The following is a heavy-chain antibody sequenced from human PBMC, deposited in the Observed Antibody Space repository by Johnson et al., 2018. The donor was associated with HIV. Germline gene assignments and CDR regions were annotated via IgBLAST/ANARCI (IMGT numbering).Heavy chain of an antibody. CDR1: GFNVSSNY. Sequence: VQLVESGGGLIQPGGSLRLSCAASGFNVSSNYMSWVRQAPGKGLECISVIYSGGTTYYADSVKGRFTISRDNSKNTLYLQMNSLRAEDTAVYHCARVLMRGAHYYDSSGFYIWGQGTMVTVSS. D-gene: IGHD3-22*01. CDR3: ARVLMRGAHYYDSSGFYI. V-gene: IGHV3-53*01. J-gene: IGHJ3*02. CDR2: IYSGGTT.